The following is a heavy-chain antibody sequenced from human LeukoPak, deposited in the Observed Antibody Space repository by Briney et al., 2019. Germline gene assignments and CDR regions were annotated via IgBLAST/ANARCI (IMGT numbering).Heavy chain of an antibody. J-gene: IGHJ6*02. Sequence: SETLSLTCTVSGGSISSYYWSWIRQHPGKGLEWIGYIYYSGTTYYNPSLKSRVTISVDTSKNQFSLKVSSVTAADTAVYYCARDARFSGTPPFGMDVWGQGTTVTVSS. V-gene: IGHV4-59*06. CDR3: ARDARFSGTPPFGMDV. CDR2: IYYSGTT. D-gene: IGHD5-24*01. CDR1: GGSISSYY.